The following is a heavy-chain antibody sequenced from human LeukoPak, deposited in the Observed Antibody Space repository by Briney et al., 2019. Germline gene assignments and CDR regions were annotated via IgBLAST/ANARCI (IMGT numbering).Heavy chain of an antibody. CDR3: AKRRDLEY. Sequence: PGGSLRLSCEASGFTFSDFWMHWVRQAPGKGPAWVSRLNTDGSYTGYADSVKGRFTISRDNANNTLYPHMNSLRAEDTAVYYCAKRRDLEYWGQGTLVTVSS. CDR1: GFTFSDFW. J-gene: IGHJ4*02. CDR2: LNTDGSYT. V-gene: IGHV3-74*01.